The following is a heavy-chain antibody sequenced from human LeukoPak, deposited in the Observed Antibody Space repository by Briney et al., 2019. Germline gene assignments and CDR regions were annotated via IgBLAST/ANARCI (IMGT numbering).Heavy chain of an antibody. V-gene: IGHV3-43*02. D-gene: IGHD3-10*01. Sequence: GGSLRLSCAASGFTFGDYAMHGFRQVPGKGLEWVSLITGEAGTSKYADSVKGRFTISRDNGRNSLYLQMNSLRAEDSALYYCAKDTVTMLRGALSDYYHGMDVWGPGTTVTVSS. J-gene: IGHJ6*02. CDR2: ITGEAGTS. CDR1: GFTFGDYA. CDR3: AKDTVTMLRGALSDYYHGMDV.